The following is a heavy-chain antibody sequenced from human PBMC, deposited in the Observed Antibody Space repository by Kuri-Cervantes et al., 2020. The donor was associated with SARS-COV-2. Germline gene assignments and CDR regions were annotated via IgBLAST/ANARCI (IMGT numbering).Heavy chain of an antibody. CDR2: IYHSGST. J-gene: IGHJ4*02. CDR3: ARQSFDIMTGFYPGFDD. Sequence: GSLRLSCAVSGYSISSGYYWGWIRQPPGKGLEWIGSIYHSGSTYYNPSLKSRVTISVGTSKNQFSLNLSSVTAADTAVYYCARQSFDIMTGFYPGFDDWGQGTLVTVSS. CDR1: GYSISSGYY. D-gene: IGHD3-9*01. V-gene: IGHV4-38-2*01.